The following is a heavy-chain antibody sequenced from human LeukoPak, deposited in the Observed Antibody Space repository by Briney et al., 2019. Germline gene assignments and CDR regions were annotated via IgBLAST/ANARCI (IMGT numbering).Heavy chain of an antibody. J-gene: IGHJ4*02. CDR3: ARAQLEYCGMTSCYAFDS. CDR1: GFTISTFA. CDR2: ISFDGDEK. D-gene: IGHD2-2*01. V-gene: IGHV3-30*04. Sequence: PGGSLRLSCAASGFTISTFAMHWVRQAPGKGLEWVAVISFDGDEKYYADSVKGRFTVSRDIPTNTLYLQMISLRDVDTAVYYCARAQLEYCGMTSCYAFDSWGQGTLVTVSS.